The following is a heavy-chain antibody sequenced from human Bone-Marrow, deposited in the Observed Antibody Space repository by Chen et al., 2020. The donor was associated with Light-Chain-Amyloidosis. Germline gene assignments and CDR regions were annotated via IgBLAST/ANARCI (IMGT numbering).Heavy chain of an antibody. V-gene: IGHV5-51*01. CDR3: ARRRDGYNFDY. Sequence: EGKKPGESLKISCKGSGYTFPNYWIGWVRQMPGKGLEWMGVIYPDDSDARYSPSFEGQVTISADKSITTAYLQWRSLKASDTAMYYCARRRDGYNFDYWGQGTLVTVSS. J-gene: IGHJ4*02. D-gene: IGHD5-12*01. CDR2: IYPDDSDA. CDR1: GYTFPNYW.